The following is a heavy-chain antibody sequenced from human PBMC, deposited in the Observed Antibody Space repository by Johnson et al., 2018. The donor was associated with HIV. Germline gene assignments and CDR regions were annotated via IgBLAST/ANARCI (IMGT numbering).Heavy chain of an antibody. CDR3: ARGRGYSGYDPPAAFDI. Sequence: VQLLESGGGLIQPGGSLRLSCAASGFTVSSNYMSWVRQAPGKGLEWVSVIYSGGSTNYADSVKGRFTISRDNSKNTLYLQMNSLRAEDTAVYYCARGRGYSGYDPPAAFDIWGQGTMVTVSS. CDR1: GFTVSSNY. D-gene: IGHD5-12*01. V-gene: IGHV3-66*03. J-gene: IGHJ3*02. CDR2: IYSGGST.